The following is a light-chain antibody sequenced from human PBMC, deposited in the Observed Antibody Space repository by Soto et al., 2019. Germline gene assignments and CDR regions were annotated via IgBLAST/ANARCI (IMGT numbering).Light chain of an antibody. CDR3: QQFYTTPLT. J-gene: IGKJ4*01. CDR1: QSVLYSSTNRNY. CDR2: WAS. V-gene: IGKV4-1*01. Sequence: DIVMTQSPDSLAVSLGERASINCSSSQSVLYSSTNRNYLAWYQQKPGQPPKLLIYWASIRESGVPDRFSGSGSGTDFTLTISSLQTEDVAVYYCQQFYTTPLTFGGGTKVDI.